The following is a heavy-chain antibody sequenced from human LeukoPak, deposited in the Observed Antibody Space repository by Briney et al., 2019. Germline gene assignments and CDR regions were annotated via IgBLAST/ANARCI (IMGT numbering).Heavy chain of an antibody. J-gene: IGHJ4*02. V-gene: IGHV1-2*02. D-gene: IGHD3-3*01. Sequence: ASVKVSCKASGYTFTGYYMHWVRQAPGQGLEWMGWINPNSGGTNYAQKFQGRVTMTRDTSISTAYMELSRLRSDDTAVYYCARSRPYYDFWSGYSTASFGYWGQGTLVTVSS. CDR2: INPNSGGT. CDR3: ARSRPYYDFWSGYSTASFGY. CDR1: GYTFTGYY.